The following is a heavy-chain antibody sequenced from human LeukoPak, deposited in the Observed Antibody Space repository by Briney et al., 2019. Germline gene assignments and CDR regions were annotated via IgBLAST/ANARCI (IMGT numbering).Heavy chain of an antibody. V-gene: IGHV3-7*01. CDR3: ARHSSGSYYAY. CDR1: GFTFSSSW. J-gene: IGHJ4*02. CDR2: IKQDGSDK. D-gene: IGHD3-10*01. Sequence: PGGSLRLSCAASGFTFSSSWMSWVRQAPGKGLGWVAHIKQDGSDKYYLDSVKGRFTISRDNARNSLFLHLNSLRVEDTAMYYCARHSSGSYYAYWGQGTPVTVSS.